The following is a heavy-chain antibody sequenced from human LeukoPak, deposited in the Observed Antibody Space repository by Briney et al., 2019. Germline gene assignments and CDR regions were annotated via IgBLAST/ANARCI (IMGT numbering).Heavy chain of an antibody. J-gene: IGHJ2*01. Sequence: GGSLRLSCAASGFTFSSYAMSWVRQAPGKGLVWVSSISGSGSNTYYADSVKGRFTISRDNSKNTLHLQVNSLRVEDTAVYFCAKDLGHCTNGVCSKDWYFGLWGRGSLVTVSS. CDR3: AKDLGHCTNGVCSKDWYFGL. CDR1: GFTFSSYA. CDR2: ISGSGSNT. V-gene: IGHV3-23*01. D-gene: IGHD2-8*01.